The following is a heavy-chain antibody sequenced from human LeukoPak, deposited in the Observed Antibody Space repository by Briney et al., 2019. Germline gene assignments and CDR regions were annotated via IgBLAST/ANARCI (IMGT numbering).Heavy chain of an antibody. CDR2: INSGGSDS. V-gene: IGHV3-74*01. D-gene: IGHD1-14*01. Sequence: PGGSLRLSCAASGFTFSSYWIHWVRQAPGKGLVWVSRINSGGSDSIYADSVKGRFTISRDNAQNTVYLQMNSLRAEDTAIYYCARRHSTGCFDYWGQGTLVTVSS. CDR1: GFTFSSYW. J-gene: IGHJ4*02. CDR3: ARRHSTGCFDY.